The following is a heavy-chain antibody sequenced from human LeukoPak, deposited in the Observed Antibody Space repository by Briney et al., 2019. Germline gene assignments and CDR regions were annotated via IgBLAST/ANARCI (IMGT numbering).Heavy chain of an antibody. D-gene: IGHD1-1*01. V-gene: IGHV1-2*02. J-gene: IGHJ4*02. CDR2: INPNSGGT. CDR1: GYTFTGYN. CDR3: ERDQGKTTGDY. Sequence: ASVKVSFKSSGYTFTGYNMHWVRQAPGQGLERMGWINPNSGGTNYAHKFQGRVTMTRDTYISTAYMELSRLRSNDTAVVYSERDQGKTTGDYWGQGTLVTVSS.